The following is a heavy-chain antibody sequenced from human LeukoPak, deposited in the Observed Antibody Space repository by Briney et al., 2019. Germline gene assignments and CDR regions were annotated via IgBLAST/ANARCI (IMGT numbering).Heavy chain of an antibody. J-gene: IGHJ3*02. Sequence: SETLSLTCTVSGGSISGYYCSWVRQPPGKAMEWIGYVYSSGNTNYNPSLKSRVTISVDTSKNQFSLKLSSVTAADTAVYYCARGKTYYDISKDAFDIWGQGTMVTVSS. CDR3: ARGKTYYDISKDAFDI. V-gene: IGHV4-59*01. CDR1: GGSISGYY. D-gene: IGHD3-22*01. CDR2: VYSSGNT.